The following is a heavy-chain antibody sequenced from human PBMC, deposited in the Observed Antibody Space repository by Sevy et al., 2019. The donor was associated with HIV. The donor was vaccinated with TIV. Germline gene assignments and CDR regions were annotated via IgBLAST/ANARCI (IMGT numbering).Heavy chain of an antibody. CDR2: IGVNNGKT. D-gene: IGHD3-22*01. CDR1: GYNFNTYG. Sequence: ASVKVSCKASGYNFNTYGITWVRQAPGQGLEWVGWIGVNNGKTNYAARLQARISMTADTSTSTVYMELRTLTSDETAMYFCARDSYYYDMHSSYRPPDYWGQGTLVTVSS. V-gene: IGHV1-18*01. CDR3: ARDSYYYDMHSSYRPPDY. J-gene: IGHJ4*02.